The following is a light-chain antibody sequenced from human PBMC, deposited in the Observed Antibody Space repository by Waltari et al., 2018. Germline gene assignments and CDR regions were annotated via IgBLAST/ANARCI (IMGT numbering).Light chain of an antibody. CDR3: TSYTSSVTLV. CDR1: SSDVGGYNS. Sequence: QSALTQPASVSWSPGQSITISCTGTSSDVGGYNSASWYQQHPGKAPKLLIYEVTNRPSGVSDRFSGSKSGNTASLTISGLQAEDEADYYCTSYTSSVTLVFGGGTKLTVL. CDR2: EVT. J-gene: IGLJ3*02. V-gene: IGLV2-14*01.